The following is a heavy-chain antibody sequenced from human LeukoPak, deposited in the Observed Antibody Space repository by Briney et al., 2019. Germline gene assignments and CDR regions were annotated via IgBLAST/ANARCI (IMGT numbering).Heavy chain of an antibody. V-gene: IGHV3-33*01. J-gene: IGHJ6*03. CDR3: AREQRGGLSGSLGGLFASYYTYYYMDV. CDR1: GFSFGIYG. CDR2: IWADGRRE. D-gene: IGHD3-16*01. Sequence: GGSLRLSCAASGFSFGIYGMRWVRQAPGKGLEWVAFIWADGRREFYADSVRGRFTVSRDNSNNTLYLHMTSLRAEDTALYYCAREQRGGLSGSLGGLFASYYTYYYMDVWGRGTTVTVSS.